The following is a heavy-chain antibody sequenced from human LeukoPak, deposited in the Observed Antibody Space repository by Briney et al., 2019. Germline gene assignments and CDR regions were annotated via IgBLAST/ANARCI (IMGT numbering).Heavy chain of an antibody. CDR2: IIPILGIA. D-gene: IGHD5-18*01. J-gene: IGHJ4*02. Sequence: SVKVSCKASGGTFSSYAISWVRQAPGQGLEWMGRIIPILGIANYAQKFQGRVTITADKSTSTAYMELSSLRSEDTAVYYCARDSDSYGQYYFDYWGQGTLVTVSS. V-gene: IGHV1-69*04. CDR1: GGTFSSYA. CDR3: ARDSDSYGQYYFDY.